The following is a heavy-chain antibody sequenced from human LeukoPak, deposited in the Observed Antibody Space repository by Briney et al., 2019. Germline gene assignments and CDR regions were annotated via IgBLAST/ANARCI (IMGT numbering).Heavy chain of an antibody. J-gene: IGHJ3*02. CDR2: INHSGST. V-gene: IGHV4-34*01. Sequence: SETLSLTCAVYGGSFSGYYWSWIRQPPGKGLEWIGEINHSGSTNYNPSLKSRVTISVDTSKNQFSLKLSSVTAADTAVYYCARGRNKITYCYDSSAMSAAFDIWGQGTMVTVSS. CDR1: GGSFSGYY. CDR3: ARGRNKITYCYDSSAMSAAFDI. D-gene: IGHD3-22*01.